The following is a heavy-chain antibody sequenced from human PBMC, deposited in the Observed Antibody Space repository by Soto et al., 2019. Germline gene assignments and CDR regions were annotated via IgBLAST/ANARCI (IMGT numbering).Heavy chain of an antibody. J-gene: IGHJ4*02. Sequence: GGSLRLSCAASGFTFSSYAMSWVRQAPGKGLEWVSAISGSGGSTYYADSVKGRFTISRDNSKNTLYLQMNSLRAEDTAVYYCAKDPRRMTTARTEYYFDYWGQGTLVTVSS. D-gene: IGHD4-17*01. CDR2: ISGSGGST. CDR3: AKDPRRMTTARTEYYFDY. CDR1: GFTFSSYA. V-gene: IGHV3-23*01.